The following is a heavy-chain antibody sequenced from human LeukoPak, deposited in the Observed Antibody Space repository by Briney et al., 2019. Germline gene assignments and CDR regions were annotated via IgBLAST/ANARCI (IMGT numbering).Heavy chain of an antibody. V-gene: IGHV3-49*04. CDR2: IRSKAYGGTA. J-gene: IGHJ4*02. CDR3: ARVEYRRSYLLGYERLRYYFDY. D-gene: IGHD2-15*01. Sequence: HPGGSLRLSCTASGVTFGDYAMSWVRQAPGKGLEWVGFIRSKAYGGTAEYAASVKGRFTISRDDSKSIAYLQMDSLRAEDTAVYYCARVEYRRSYLLGYERLRYYFDYWGQGTLVTVSS. CDR1: GVTFGDYA.